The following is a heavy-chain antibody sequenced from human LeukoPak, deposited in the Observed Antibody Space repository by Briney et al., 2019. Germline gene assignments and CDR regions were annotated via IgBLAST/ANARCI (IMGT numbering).Heavy chain of an antibody. CDR1: GFTFSSYG. CDR3: ARDRGELLEGIAFDY. V-gene: IGHV3-30*19. Sequence: GGSLRLSCAASGFTFSSYGMHWVRQAPGKGLEWVAVISYDGSNKYYADSVKGRFTISRDNSKNTLYLQMNSLRAEDTAVYYCARDRGELLEGIAFDYWGQGTLVTVSS. CDR2: ISYDGSNK. D-gene: IGHD1-26*01. J-gene: IGHJ4*02.